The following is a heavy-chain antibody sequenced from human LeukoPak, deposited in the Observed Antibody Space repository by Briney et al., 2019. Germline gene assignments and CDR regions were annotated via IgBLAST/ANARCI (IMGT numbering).Heavy chain of an antibody. Sequence: SETLSLTCTVSGGSISSGSYYWSWIRQPAGKGLEWIGRIYTSGSTNYNPSLKSRVTISVDTSKNQFSLKLSSVTAADTAVYYCARGVLYNWEPTFDYWGQGTLVTVSS. CDR2: IYTSGST. CDR3: ARGVLYNWEPTFDY. CDR1: GGSISSGSYY. J-gene: IGHJ4*02. D-gene: IGHD1-20*01. V-gene: IGHV4-61*02.